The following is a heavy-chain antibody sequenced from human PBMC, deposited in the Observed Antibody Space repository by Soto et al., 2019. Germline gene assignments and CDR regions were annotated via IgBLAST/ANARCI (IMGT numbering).Heavy chain of an antibody. J-gene: IGHJ6*02. V-gene: IGHV1-18*01. Sequence: ASVKVSCQASGYTFTSYGISWVRQAPGQGLEWMGWISAYNGNTNYAQKLQGRVTMTTDTSTSTAYMELRSLRSDDTAVYYCARGGNIVLVPAALDTMDVWGQGTTVTVSS. CDR3: ARGGNIVLVPAALDTMDV. CDR2: ISAYNGNT. D-gene: IGHD2-2*01. CDR1: GYTFTSYG.